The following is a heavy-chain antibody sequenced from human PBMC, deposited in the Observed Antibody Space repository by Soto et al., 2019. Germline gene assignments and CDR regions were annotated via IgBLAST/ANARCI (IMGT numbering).Heavy chain of an antibody. CDR1: GFAFGDYA. D-gene: IGHD3-9*01. CDR3: TRDPDDILLFGSQAAMDV. J-gene: IGHJ6*02. Sequence: EVQLVESGGGLVKPGRSLRLSCTTSGFAFGDYAMGWFRQAPGKGLEWVGFIRRKAYGGTTEYAASVRGRFTISRDDSKSIAYLQMNSLKTEDTAVYYCTRDPDDILLFGSQAAMDVWGQGTTVTVSS. CDR2: IRRKAYGGTT. V-gene: IGHV3-49*05.